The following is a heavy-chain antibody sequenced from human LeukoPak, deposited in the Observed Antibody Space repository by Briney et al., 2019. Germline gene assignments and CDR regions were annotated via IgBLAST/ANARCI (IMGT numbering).Heavy chain of an antibody. CDR2: IIPILGIA. CDR1: GGTFSSYA. CDR3: ASDRYYYDSSGYCLFDY. J-gene: IGHJ4*02. Sequence: SVKVSCKASGGTFSSYAIGWVRQAPGQGLEWMGRIIPILGIANYAQKFQGRVTITADKSTSTAYMELSSLRSEDTAVYYCASDRYYYDSSGYCLFDYWGQGTLVTVSS. V-gene: IGHV1-69*04. D-gene: IGHD3-22*01.